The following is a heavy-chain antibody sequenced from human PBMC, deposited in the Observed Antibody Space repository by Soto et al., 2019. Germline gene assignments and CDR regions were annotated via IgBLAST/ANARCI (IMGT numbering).Heavy chain of an antibody. CDR1: GFTFSSYE. D-gene: IGHD3-3*01. Sequence: GGSLRLSCAASGFTFSSYEMNWVRQAPGKGLEWVSYISSSGSTIYYADSVKGRFTISRDNAKNSLYLQMNSLRAEDTAVYYCARELYYDFWSGSTWDYYYGMDVWGPGTTLTVSS. J-gene: IGHJ6*02. V-gene: IGHV3-48*03. CDR3: ARELYYDFWSGSTWDYYYGMDV. CDR2: ISSSGSTI.